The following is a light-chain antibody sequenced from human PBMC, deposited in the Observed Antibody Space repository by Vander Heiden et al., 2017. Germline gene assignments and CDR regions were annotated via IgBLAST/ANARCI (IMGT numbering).Light chain of an antibody. V-gene: IGLV3-21*02. CDR3: QVWDSSTDHAV. J-gene: IGLJ7*01. CDR2: DNS. Sequence: SYVLTQPPSVSVAPGQTARITWGGNNIGSKSVHWYQQKPGQAPVLVVYDNSGRPSGIPERFSGSNSGNTATLTISRVEAGDEADYYCQVWDSSTDHAVFGGGTQLTVL. CDR1: NIGSKS.